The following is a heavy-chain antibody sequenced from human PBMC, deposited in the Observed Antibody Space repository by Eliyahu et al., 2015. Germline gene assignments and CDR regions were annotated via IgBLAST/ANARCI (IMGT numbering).Heavy chain of an antibody. CDR3: ARLFYDFSSGYQDV. CDR1: XXSISTIYYY. J-gene: IGHJ6*04. D-gene: IGHD3-3*01. CDR2: IYYTGNT. V-gene: IGHV4-39*01. Sequence: QLQLQESGPGLVKPSETLSLTCTVSXXSISTIYYYWGWIRQSPGRGLEWIGNIYYTGNTFYSPSLKSRVTISADTSKNQFSLRLRSVTAADTAVYYCARLFYDFSSGYQDVWGKGTTVIVSS.